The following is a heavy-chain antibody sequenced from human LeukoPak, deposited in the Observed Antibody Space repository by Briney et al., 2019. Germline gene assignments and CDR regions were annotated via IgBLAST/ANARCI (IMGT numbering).Heavy chain of an antibody. D-gene: IGHD3-22*01. CDR2: IYYSGST. J-gene: IGHJ4*02. CDR1: SHSICSFY. Sequence: SETLSLTCTVSSHSICSFYWLWMPQPPGKALEGMGYIYYSGSTNYNPSLNSRITISEDTTRNEFSVLLSSVSAEDTALYYCARVPYDSSGYPYFDCWRRGTLLTVSS. V-gene: IGHV4-59*01. CDR3: ARVPYDSSGYPYFDC.